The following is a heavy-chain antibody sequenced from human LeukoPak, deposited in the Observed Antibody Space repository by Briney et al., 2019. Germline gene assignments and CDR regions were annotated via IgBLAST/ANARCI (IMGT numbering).Heavy chain of an antibody. CDR3: ARDTGGYSYGLNYFDY. D-gene: IGHD5-18*01. J-gene: IGHJ4*02. CDR2: ISGGGDIT. V-gene: IGHV3-23*01. Sequence: SGGSLRLSCAASRFTFSSEAMGWVRQAPGKGLEWVSVISGGGDITYYADSVRGRFTISRDNSKNTLYLQMNSLRAEDTAVYYCARDTGGYSYGLNYFDYWGQGTLVTVSS. CDR1: RFTFSSEA.